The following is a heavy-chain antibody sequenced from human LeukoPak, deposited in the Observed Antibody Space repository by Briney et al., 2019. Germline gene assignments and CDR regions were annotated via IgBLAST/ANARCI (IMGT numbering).Heavy chain of an antibody. V-gene: IGHV1-2*02. CDR2: INPNSGGT. J-gene: IGHJ4*02. CDR1: GSTFTGYY. Sequence: ASVTVSCTASGSTFTGYYMHWVRQAPGQGLEWMGWINPNSGGTNYAQKFQGRVTMTRDTSISTAYMELSRLRSDDTAVYYCARVGGYCSGGSCYYFDYWGQGNLVTVSS. D-gene: IGHD2-15*01. CDR3: ARVGGYCSGGSCYYFDY.